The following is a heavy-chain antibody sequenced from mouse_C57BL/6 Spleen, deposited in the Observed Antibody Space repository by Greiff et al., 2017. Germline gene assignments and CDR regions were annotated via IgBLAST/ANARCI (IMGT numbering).Heavy chain of an antibody. V-gene: IGHV1-64*01. Sequence: QVQLKQPGAELVKPGASVKLSCKASGYTFTSYWMHWVKQRPGQGLEWIGMIHPNSGSTNYNEKFKSKATLTVDKSSSTAYMQLSSLTSEDSAVYYCARWDTTVGYYYAMDYWGQGTSVTVSS. CDR3: ARWDTTVGYYYAMDY. CDR2: IHPNSGST. CDR1: GYTFTSYW. J-gene: IGHJ4*01. D-gene: IGHD1-1*01.